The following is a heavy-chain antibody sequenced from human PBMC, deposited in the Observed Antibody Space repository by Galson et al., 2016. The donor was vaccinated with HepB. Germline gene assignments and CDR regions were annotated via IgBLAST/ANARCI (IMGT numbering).Heavy chain of an antibody. J-gene: IGHJ6*03. CDR2: IYYTGST. Sequence: QVQLQESGPGLVKPSQTLSLTCTVSGGSINSGGYYWSWIRQHPGKGLEWIGYIYYTGSTYYNPSLTSRITISVDTSKNQFSLKRNSVTAADTAVYYCAREERGGYFYYMDVWGKGTTVTVSS. CDR3: AREERGGYFYYMDV. D-gene: IGHD1-1*01. V-gene: IGHV4-31*03. CDR1: GGSINSGGYY.